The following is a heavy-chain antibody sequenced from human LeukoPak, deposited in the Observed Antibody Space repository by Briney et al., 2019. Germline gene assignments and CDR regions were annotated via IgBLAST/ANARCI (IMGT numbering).Heavy chain of an antibody. D-gene: IGHD4-17*01. CDR2: IYPGDSDT. CDR1: GYSFSNYW. J-gene: IGHJ4*02. CDR3: ATHYGVDFDY. Sequence: GESLKISCKGSGYSFSNYWIDWVRPMPGKGLEWMGIIYPGDSDTRYNPSFEGQVTISADKSISTVYLQWSSLQASDTAMYYCATHYGVDFDYWGQGTLVTVSS. V-gene: IGHV5-51*01.